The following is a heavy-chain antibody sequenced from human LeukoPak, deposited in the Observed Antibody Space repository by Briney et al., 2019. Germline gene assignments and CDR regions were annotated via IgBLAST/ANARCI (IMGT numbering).Heavy chain of an antibody. D-gene: IGHD3-10*01. J-gene: IGHJ4*02. CDR1: GYSISSGYY. CDR3: ARQDYYGSGSYLFDY. CDR2: IYTSGST. V-gene: IGHV4-61*02. Sequence: PSETLSLTCTVSGYSISSGYYWSWIRQPAGKGLEWIGRIYTSGSTNYNPSLKSRVTISVDTSKNQFSLKLSSVTAADTAVYYCARQDYYGSGSYLFDYWGQGTLVTVSS.